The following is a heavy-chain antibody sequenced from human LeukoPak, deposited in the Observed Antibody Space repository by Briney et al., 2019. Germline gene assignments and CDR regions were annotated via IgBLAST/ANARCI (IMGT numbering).Heavy chain of an antibody. CDR3: AKAIYGTGWSKNDY. D-gene: IGHD6-13*01. J-gene: IGHJ4*02. CDR2: FSISAGST. V-gene: IGHV3-23*01. Sequence: GGSLRLSCAASGFAFSSYAMSWVRQAPGKGLEWVSTFSISAGSTFYADSVKGRFTVSRDNSKNTLYLQMNSLRAEDTAVYYCAKAIYGTGWSKNDYWGQGTLVTVSS. CDR1: GFAFSSYA.